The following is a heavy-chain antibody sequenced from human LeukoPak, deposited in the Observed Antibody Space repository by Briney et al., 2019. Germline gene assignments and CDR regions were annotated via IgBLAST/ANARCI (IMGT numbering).Heavy chain of an antibody. J-gene: IGHJ4*02. Sequence: GESLKISCQGSGYNFTTHWISWVRQMPGKGLEWMGIIYPGDSDTKYSPSFQGQVTISADNSISTAYLQWSSLKASDTAMYYCARHSSSWYYFDYWGQGTLVTVSS. CDR2: IYPGDSDT. V-gene: IGHV5-51*01. CDR3: ARHSSSWYYFDY. D-gene: IGHD6-13*01. CDR1: GYNFTTHW.